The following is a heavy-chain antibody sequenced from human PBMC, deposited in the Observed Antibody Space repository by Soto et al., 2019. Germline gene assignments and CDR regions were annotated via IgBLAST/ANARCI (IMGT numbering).Heavy chain of an antibody. CDR3: ARANSGYGD. V-gene: IGHV1-3*05. D-gene: IGHD5-12*01. J-gene: IGHJ4*02. Sequence: QVQLVQSGAEEKKPGASVKVSCRASGYTFSSYAIHWVRQAPGQRLEWMGWINGGNGNTKYSQKFQGRVTITRDTSASTAYMEMSSLSSADTAMCYCARANSGYGDWGQGTLVTVSS. CDR2: INGGNGNT. CDR1: GYTFSSYA.